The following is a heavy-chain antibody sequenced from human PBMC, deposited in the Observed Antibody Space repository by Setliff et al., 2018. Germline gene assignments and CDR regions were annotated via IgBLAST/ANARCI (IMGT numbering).Heavy chain of an antibody. Sequence: NPSETLSLTCAVSGYSISSGYYWGWIRQPPGKGLEWIGEINHSGSTNYNPSLKGRVTISVDTSKNQFSLKLSSVTAADTAVCYCARQIDYGDFQYFDYWGQGTLVTVSS. CDR3: ARQIDYGDFQYFDY. V-gene: IGHV4-38-2*01. D-gene: IGHD4-17*01. J-gene: IGHJ4*02. CDR1: GYSISSGYY. CDR2: INHSGST.